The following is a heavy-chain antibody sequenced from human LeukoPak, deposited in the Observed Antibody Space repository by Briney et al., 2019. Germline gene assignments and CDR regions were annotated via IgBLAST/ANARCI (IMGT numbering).Heavy chain of an antibody. V-gene: IGHV3-23*01. J-gene: IGHJ4*02. CDR3: AKDGGVRDIVVVPAATDY. CDR1: GFTFDDYA. CDR2: ISGSGGST. Sequence: GGSLRLSCAASGFTFDDYAMHWVRQAPGKGLEWVSAISGSGGSTYYADSVKGRFTISRDNSKNTLYLQMNSLRAEDTAVYYCAKDGGVRDIVVVPAATDYWGQGTLVTVSS. D-gene: IGHD2-2*01.